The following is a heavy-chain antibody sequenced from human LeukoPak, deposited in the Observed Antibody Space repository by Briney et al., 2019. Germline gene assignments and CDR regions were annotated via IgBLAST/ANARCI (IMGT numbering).Heavy chain of an antibody. Sequence: GGSLRLSCAASGFTFSSYDMSWVRQDPGKGLEWVSVISGSDYTTYYADSVKGRFTISRDNSKNTLYLQMNSLRAEDTAVYYRAKGRSAVTATRGLFDYWGQGTLVTVSS. CDR3: AKGRSAVTATRGLFDY. CDR2: ISGSDYTT. V-gene: IGHV3-23*01. CDR1: GFTFSSYD. J-gene: IGHJ4*02. D-gene: IGHD2-21*02.